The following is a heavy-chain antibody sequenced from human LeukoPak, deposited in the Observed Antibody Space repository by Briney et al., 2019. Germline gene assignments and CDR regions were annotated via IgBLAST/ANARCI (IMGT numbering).Heavy chain of an antibody. Sequence: GGSLRLSCAASGFTFSSYAMSWVRQAPGKGLEWVSAISGSGGSTCYADSVKGRFTISRDNSKNTLYLQMNSLRAEDTAVYYCAKSVLLWFGESQYYFDYWGQGTLVTVSS. CDR2: ISGSGGST. CDR3: AKSVLLWFGESQYYFDY. J-gene: IGHJ4*02. V-gene: IGHV3-23*01. CDR1: GFTFSSYA. D-gene: IGHD3-10*01.